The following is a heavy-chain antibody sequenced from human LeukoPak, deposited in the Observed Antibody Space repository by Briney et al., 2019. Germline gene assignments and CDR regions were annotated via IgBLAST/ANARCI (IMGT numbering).Heavy chain of an antibody. Sequence: PSETLSLTCSVSGGSISTYYWSWIRQPPGKGLEWIGYIYYSGRTLYNPSLKSRVTISVDTSKNQFSLRLSSVTAADTAVYYCARGQKYRSGYTDTELGSRYFDYWGQGTLVTVSS. J-gene: IGHJ4*02. V-gene: IGHV4-59*01. CDR2: IYYSGRT. CDR3: ARGQKYRSGYTDTELGSRYFDY. CDR1: GGSISTYY. D-gene: IGHD5-18*01.